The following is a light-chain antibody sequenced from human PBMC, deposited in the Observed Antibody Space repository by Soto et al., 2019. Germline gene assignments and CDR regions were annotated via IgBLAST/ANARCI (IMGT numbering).Light chain of an antibody. J-gene: IGKJ1*01. Sequence: DIQMTQSPSTPSASVGDRVTITCRASQSISSWLAWYQQKPGKAPKLLIYKASTLKSGVPSRFSGSGSGTEFTLTISSLQPEDFATYYCQQSYSTPQTFGRGTKVDIK. CDR3: QQSYSTPQT. V-gene: IGKV1-5*03. CDR2: KAS. CDR1: QSISSW.